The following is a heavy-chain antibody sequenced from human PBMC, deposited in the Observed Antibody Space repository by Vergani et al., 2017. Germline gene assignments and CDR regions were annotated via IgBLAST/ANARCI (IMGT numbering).Heavy chain of an antibody. Sequence: QVQLQASGPGRVKPSQTLSLTCTLSGGSISAGYYFWSWIRQPAGQGLEWLGRISASGNASHIPSLNTQVSMSVDTSNNQFSLTVISVTAADTAIYFCARRSRGYYSCGKVHPLRTAFDVWGHGTVVTVSS. D-gene: IGHD6-19*01. CDR1: GGSISAGYYF. CDR2: ISASGNA. J-gene: IGHJ3*01. CDR3: ARRSRGYYSCGKVHPLRTAFDV. V-gene: IGHV4-61*02.